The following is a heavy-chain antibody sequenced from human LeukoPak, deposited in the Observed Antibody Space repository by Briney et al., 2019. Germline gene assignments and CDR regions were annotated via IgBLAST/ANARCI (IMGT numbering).Heavy chain of an antibody. CDR3: ATAGSSELLWDYAMDV. D-gene: IGHD3-10*01. V-gene: IGHV3-53*04. CDR1: GFTDRSNY. CDR2: IYAVGST. Sequence: GGSLRLSCAASGFTDRSNYMSWVPQAPGKGREWVSLIYAVGSTYYADAVKSRFTISRHNSKNTLHLQMNSLRVEDTAVYYCATAGSSELLWDYAMDVWGQGTTVTVSS. J-gene: IGHJ6*02.